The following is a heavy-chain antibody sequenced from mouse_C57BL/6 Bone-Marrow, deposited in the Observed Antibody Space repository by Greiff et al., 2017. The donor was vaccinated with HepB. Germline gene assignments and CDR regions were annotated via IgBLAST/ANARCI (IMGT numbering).Heavy chain of an antibody. Sequence: VQLKESGPGLVQPSQSLSITCTVSGFSLTSYGVHWVRQSPGKGLEWLGVIWSGGSTDYNAAFISRRSISKDNSKSQVFFKMHSLQADDTAIAYCARDCAWFAYWGQGTLVTVSA. CDR1: GFSLTSYG. CDR3: ARDCAWFAY. CDR2: IWSGGST. J-gene: IGHJ3*01. V-gene: IGHV2-2*01.